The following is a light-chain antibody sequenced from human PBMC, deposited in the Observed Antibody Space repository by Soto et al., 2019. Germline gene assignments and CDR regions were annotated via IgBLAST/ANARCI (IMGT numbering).Light chain of an antibody. CDR2: AAS. J-gene: IGKJ5*01. CDR1: QGISSY. Sequence: ITVTKSASALSASVGAIVTITCRASQGISSYLAWYQQKPGKAPKLLIYAASTLQSGVPSRFSGSGSGTDFTLTISSLQPEDFATNVNQKLKSWPITFGQGTRLEIK. CDR3: QKLKSWPIT. V-gene: IGKV1-9*01.